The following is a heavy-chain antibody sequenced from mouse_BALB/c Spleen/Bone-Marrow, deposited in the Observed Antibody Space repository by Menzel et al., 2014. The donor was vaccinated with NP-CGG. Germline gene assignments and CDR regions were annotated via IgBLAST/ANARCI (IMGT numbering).Heavy chain of an antibody. CDR1: GFTFSSLG. J-gene: IGHJ4*01. CDR2: ISSGSSTI. D-gene: IGHD2-4*01. V-gene: IGHV5-17*02. Sequence: EVQLVESGGGLVQPGGSRKVSCAASGFTFSSLGMHWVRQAPEKGLEWVAYISSGSSTIYYADTVKGRFTISRDNPKNTLLLQMTSLRSEDAAMYYCARSTMITTGYYYAMDYWGQGTSVTVSS. CDR3: ARSTMITTGYYYAMDY.